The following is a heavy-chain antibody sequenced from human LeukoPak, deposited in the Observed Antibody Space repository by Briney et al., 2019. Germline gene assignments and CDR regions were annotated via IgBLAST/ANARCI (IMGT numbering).Heavy chain of an antibody. CDR3: ARSMVHADFDY. J-gene: IGHJ4*02. CDR2: IYYSGST. CDR1: GGAISSYY. D-gene: IGHD1-1*01. Sequence: SETLSLTCTVSGGAISSYYWSWIRQPPGKGLEWIGDIYYSGSTNYNPSLKSRVTISVDTSMNQFALKLSSVTAADTAVYYCARSMVHADFDYWGQGALVTVSS. V-gene: IGHV4-59*01.